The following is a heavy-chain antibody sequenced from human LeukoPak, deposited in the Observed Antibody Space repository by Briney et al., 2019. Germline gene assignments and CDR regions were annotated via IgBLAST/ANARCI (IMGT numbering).Heavy chain of an antibody. CDR2: IIPIFGTA. V-gene: IGHV1-69*13. J-gene: IGHJ4*02. D-gene: IGHD4-17*01. CDR1: GYTFTGYY. CDR3: AREEGHDYGDYGIDY. Sequence: GASVKVSCKASGYTFTGYYMHWVRQAPGQGLEWMGGIIPIFGTANYAQKFQGRVTITADESTSTAYMELSRLRSDDTAVYYCAREEGHDYGDYGIDYWGQGTLVTVSS.